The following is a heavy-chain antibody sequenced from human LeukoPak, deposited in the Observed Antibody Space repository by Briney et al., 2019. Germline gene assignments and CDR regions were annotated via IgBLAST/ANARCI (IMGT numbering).Heavy chain of an antibody. Sequence: SETLSLTCTVSGGSISSYYLSWIRQPPGKGLEWIGYIYYSGSTNYNPSLKSRVTISVDTSKNQFSLKLSSVTAADTAVYYCARGGSSSWTFDSWGQGTLVTVSS. D-gene: IGHD6-13*01. CDR3: ARGGSSSWTFDS. J-gene: IGHJ4*02. CDR1: GGSISSYY. V-gene: IGHV4-59*01. CDR2: IYYSGST.